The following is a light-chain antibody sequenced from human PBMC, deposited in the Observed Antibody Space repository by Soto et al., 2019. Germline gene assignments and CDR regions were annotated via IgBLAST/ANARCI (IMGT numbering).Light chain of an antibody. J-gene: IGKJ3*01. V-gene: IGKV3-11*01. CDR2: DAS. CDR3: QQRSNWPPVIT. CDR1: QSVSSY. Sequence: EIVLTQSPATLYLSPGESATLSCRASQSVSSYLAWYQQKPGQAPRLLIYDASNRATGIPARFSGSGSGTDFTLTISSLEPEDFAVYYCQQRSNWPPVITFGPGTKVDIK.